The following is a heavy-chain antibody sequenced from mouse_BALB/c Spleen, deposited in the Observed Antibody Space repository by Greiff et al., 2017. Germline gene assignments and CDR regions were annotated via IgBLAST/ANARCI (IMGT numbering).Heavy chain of an antibody. Sequence: QVQLKESGAELAKPGASVKMSCKASGYTFTSYWMHWVKQRPGQGLEWIGYINPSTGYTEYNQKFKDKATLTADKSSSTAYMQLSSLTSEDSAVYYCAYRYDGAGYAMDYWGQGTSVTVSS. V-gene: IGHV1-7*01. J-gene: IGHJ4*01. CDR2: INPSTGYT. CDR1: GYTFTSYW. CDR3: AYRYDGAGYAMDY. D-gene: IGHD2-14*01.